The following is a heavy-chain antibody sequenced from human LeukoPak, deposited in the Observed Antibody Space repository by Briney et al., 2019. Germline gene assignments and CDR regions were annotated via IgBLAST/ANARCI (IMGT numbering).Heavy chain of an antibody. CDR3: AKDPSGGGNSEDAFDI. J-gene: IGHJ3*02. Sequence: GRTMRLSCAASGFTFSSYAMHWVRQAPGKGLEWVAVISYDGSNKYYADSVKGRFTISRDNSKNTLYLQMNSLRAEDTAVYYCAKDPSGGGNSEDAFDIWGQGTMVTVSS. CDR1: GFTFSSYA. CDR2: ISYDGSNK. V-gene: IGHV3-30*04. D-gene: IGHD4-23*01.